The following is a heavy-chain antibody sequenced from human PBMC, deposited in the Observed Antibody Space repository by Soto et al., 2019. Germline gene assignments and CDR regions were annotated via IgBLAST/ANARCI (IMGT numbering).Heavy chain of an antibody. D-gene: IGHD3-3*01. J-gene: IGHJ4*02. CDR3: ARSYYDFWSGYSYYFDY. V-gene: IGHV4-39*01. Sequence: PSETLSLTCTVSGGSLSSSSYYWGWIRQPPGKGLEWIGSIYYSGSTYYNPSLKSRVTISVDTSKNQFSLKLSSVTAADTAVYYCARSYYDFWSGYSYYFDYWRQGTLVPVSS. CDR2: IYYSGST. CDR1: GGSLSSSSYY.